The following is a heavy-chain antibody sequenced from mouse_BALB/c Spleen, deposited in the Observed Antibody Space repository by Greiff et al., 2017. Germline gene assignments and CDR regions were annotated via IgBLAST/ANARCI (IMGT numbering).Heavy chain of an antibody. Sequence: EVQLQESGGGLVQPGGSLKLSCAASGFTFSSYGMSWVRQTPDKRLELVATINSNGGSTYYPDSVKGRFTISRDNAKNTLYLQMSSLKSEDTAMYYCARDRRSYWYFDVWGAGTTVTVSS. CDR3: ARDRRSYWYFDV. CDR1: GFTFSSYG. J-gene: IGHJ1*01. V-gene: IGHV5-6-3*01. CDR2: INSNGGST.